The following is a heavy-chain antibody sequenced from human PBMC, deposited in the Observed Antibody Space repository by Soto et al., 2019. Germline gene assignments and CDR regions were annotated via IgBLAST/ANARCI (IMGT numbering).Heavy chain of an antibody. J-gene: IGHJ4*02. V-gene: IGHV4-59*01. D-gene: IGHD6-13*01. CDR3: ARPYGSSWKGVFDY. CDR1: GGSISGYY. CDR2: IHYSGST. Sequence: QVQLQESGLGLVKPSETVSLTCTVSGGSISGYYWSWIRQPPGRGLEWIGYIHYSGSTNYNPSLKSRVTISVDTSKNQFSLKLSSVTAADTAVYYCARPYGSSWKGVFDYWGQGTLVTVSS.